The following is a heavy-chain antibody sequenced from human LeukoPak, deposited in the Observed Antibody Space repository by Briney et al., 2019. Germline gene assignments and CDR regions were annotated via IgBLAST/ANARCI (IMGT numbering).Heavy chain of an antibody. D-gene: IGHD3-3*01. Sequence: ASVKVSCKASGYTFTGYYIHWVRQAPGQGLEWMGWINPNSGGTNHSPRFQGRITMTRDTSVSTAYMELSGLRSDDTAVYYCARAAKFWSGYYTNPHFDYWGQGTLVTVSS. CDR3: ARAAKFWSGYYTNPHFDY. V-gene: IGHV1-2*02. CDR2: INPNSGGT. CDR1: GYTFTGYY. J-gene: IGHJ4*02.